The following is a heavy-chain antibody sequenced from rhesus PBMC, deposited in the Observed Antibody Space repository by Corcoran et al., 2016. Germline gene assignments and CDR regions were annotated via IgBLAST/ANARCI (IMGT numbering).Heavy chain of an antibody. CDR3: AGDRGMAGTIDY. J-gene: IGHJ4*01. CDR2: IYGSIGRT. D-gene: IGHD1-20*01. Sequence: QVQLQESGPGLVKPSETLSLTCAVSGGAISSGYGWSWIRQPPGKGLEWIGHIYGSIGRTSYHPSLRSRVPMSKDPSKNQFSRKLSAVTAADTAVYDCAGDRGMAGTIDYWGQGVLVTVSS. CDR1: GGAISSGYG. V-gene: IGHV4S7*01.